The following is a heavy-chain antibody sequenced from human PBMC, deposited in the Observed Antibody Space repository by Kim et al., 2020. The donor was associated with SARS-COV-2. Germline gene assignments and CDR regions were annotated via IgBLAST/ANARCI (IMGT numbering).Heavy chain of an antibody. D-gene: IGHD6-6*01. CDR3: GRRSSSSRYNWFDP. CDR2: IYPGDSDT. Sequence: GASLKISCKGSGYRFTSYWIGLVRQMPGKGLEWMGIIYPGDSDTRYSPSFQGQVTIPADKSISTAYLQWSSLKASDTAIYYCGRRSSSSRYNWFDPWGQGTLVTVSS. CDR1: GYRFTSYW. V-gene: IGHV5-51*01. J-gene: IGHJ5*02.